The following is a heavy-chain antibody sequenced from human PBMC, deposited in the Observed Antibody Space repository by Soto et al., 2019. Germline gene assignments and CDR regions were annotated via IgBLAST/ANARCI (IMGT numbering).Heavy chain of an antibody. V-gene: IGHV1-69*01. J-gene: IGHJ6*02. CDR1: GETFSSYA. CDR3: ARDGSGYRSSASPLDV. D-gene: IGHD3-22*01. Sequence: HVQLVQSVAEVKKPGSSVNVSCKASGETFSSYAISWVRQAPGQGLEWMGGIIPIFGTANYAQKFQGRFTITADESTSTAYMELSRLRSEDTAVYYCARDGSGYRSSASPLDVWGQGPTVTVSS. CDR2: IIPIFGTA.